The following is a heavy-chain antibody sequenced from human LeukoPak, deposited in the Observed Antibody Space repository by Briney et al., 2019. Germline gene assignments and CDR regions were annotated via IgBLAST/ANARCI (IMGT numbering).Heavy chain of an antibody. CDR3: ATESIAAVKNWFDP. D-gene: IGHD6-13*01. CDR1: GYTLTELS. Sequence: ASVKVSCKVSGYTLTELSMHWVRQAPGKGLEWMGGFDPEDGETIYAQKFQGRVTMTEDTSTDTAYMELSSLRSEDTAVYYCATESIAAVKNWFDPWGQGTLVTVSS. V-gene: IGHV1-24*01. CDR2: FDPEDGET. J-gene: IGHJ5*02.